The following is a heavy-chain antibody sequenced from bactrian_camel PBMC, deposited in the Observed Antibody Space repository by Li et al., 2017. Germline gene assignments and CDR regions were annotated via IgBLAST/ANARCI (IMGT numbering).Heavy chain of an antibody. CDR3: VVDLRKLIDRSSGYSRYQCDISEVTGF. D-gene: IGHD2*01. Sequence: HVQLVESGGGSVQAGGSLRLSCGASEDVYSRNSPCMGWFRQAPGKEREMVAAIYTGDGTTSYAASVKGRFTISQDNAKNTVYLQMNGLLPEDAATYYCVVDLRKLIDRSSGYSRYQCDISEVTGFWDQGTQVTVS. J-gene: IGHJ4*01. V-gene: IGHV3S54*01. CDR1: EDVYSRNSPC. CDR2: IYTGDGTT.